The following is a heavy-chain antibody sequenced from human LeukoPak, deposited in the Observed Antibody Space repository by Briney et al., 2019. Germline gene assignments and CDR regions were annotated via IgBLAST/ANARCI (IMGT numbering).Heavy chain of an antibody. CDR1: GFTFSTYT. D-gene: IGHD2-8*01. CDR2: VSNSGDYI. CDR3: ARALIGYYFDY. J-gene: IGHJ4*02. Sequence: GGSLRLSCAASGFTFSTYTMNWVRQAPGKGLEWVSSVSNSGDYIHYADSVKGRFTISRDNSKNSLYLQMNSLRAEDTAVYYCARALIGYYFDYWGQGTLVTVSS. V-gene: IGHV3-21*06.